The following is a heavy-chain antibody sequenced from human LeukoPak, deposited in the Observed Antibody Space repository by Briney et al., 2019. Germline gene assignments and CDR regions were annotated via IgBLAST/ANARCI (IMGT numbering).Heavy chain of an antibody. V-gene: IGHV5-51*01. CDR3: ARPAMTPADDIFDI. CDR2: IYPTDSDT. J-gene: IGHJ3*02. Sequence: GESLKISCKGSGYRFTNYWIGWVRQMPGKGLEWMGIIYPTDSDTRYTPSFQGQVTISVDKSINTAYLHWSSLKASDTAMYFCARPAMTPADDIFDIWGQGTMVIVSS. CDR1: GYRFTNYW. D-gene: IGHD3-9*01.